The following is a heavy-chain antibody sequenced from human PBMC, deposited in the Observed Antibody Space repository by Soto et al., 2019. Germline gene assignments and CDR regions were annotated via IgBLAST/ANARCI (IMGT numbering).Heavy chain of an antibody. Sequence: QVQLQESGPGLVKPSETLSLTCTVSGVSITPYFWSWIRQPAGEAPEWLGHIYASGRTTYNPSLKSRVSMFVSQTQVSLMLTSVTAADPAVYYCARHFDVDPSLDHYYFDLWGRGALVTVSS. CDR3: ARHFDVDPSLDHYYFDL. D-gene: IGHD3-9*01. J-gene: IGHJ2*01. V-gene: IGHV4-4*07. CDR2: IYASGRT. CDR1: GVSITPYF.